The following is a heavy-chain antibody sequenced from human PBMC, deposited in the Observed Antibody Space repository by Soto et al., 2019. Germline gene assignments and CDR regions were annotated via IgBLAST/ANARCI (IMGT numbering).Heavy chain of an antibody. J-gene: IGHJ6*02. Sequence: GESLKISCKGSGYSLTSYWISWVRQMPGKGLEWMGRFDPSDSYTNYSPSFQGHVTISADKSISTASLQWSSLKASDTAMYYCASTSHIVVLPAARVYYGMDVCGQGTTVTVS. CDR3: ASTSHIVVLPAARVYYGMDV. CDR1: GYSLTSYW. CDR2: FDPSDSYT. V-gene: IGHV5-10-1*01. D-gene: IGHD2-2*01.